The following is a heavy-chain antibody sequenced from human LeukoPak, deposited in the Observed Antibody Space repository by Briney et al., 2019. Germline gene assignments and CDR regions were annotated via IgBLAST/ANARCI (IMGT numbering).Heavy chain of an antibody. J-gene: IGHJ4*02. CDR1: GFTFSSYA. Sequence: GGSLRLSCAASGFTFSSYAMSWVRQAPGKGLEWVSVIYSGGSTYYADSVKGRFTISRDNSKNTLYLQMNSLRAEDTAVYYCASSSGWYGYFDYWGQGTLVTVSS. CDR3: ASSSGWYGYFDY. CDR2: IYSGGST. V-gene: IGHV3-66*01. D-gene: IGHD6-19*01.